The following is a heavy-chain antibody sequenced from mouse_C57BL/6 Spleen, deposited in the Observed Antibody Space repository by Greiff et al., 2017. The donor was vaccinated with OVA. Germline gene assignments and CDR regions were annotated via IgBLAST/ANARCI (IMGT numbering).Heavy chain of an antibody. CDR3: ARSDDFDY. J-gene: IGHJ2*01. V-gene: IGHV1-69*01. CDR2: IDPSDSYT. Sequence: VQLQQSGAELVMPGASVKLSCKASGYTFTSYWMHWVKQRPGQGLEWIGEIDPSDSYTNYNQKFKGKSTLTVDKSSSTAYMQLSSLTSEDSAAYYCARSDDFDYWGQGTTLTVSS. CDR1: GYTFTSYW.